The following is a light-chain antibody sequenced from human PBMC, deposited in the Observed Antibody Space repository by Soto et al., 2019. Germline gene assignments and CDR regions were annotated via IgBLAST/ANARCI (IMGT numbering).Light chain of an antibody. CDR1: SSDVGYYNF. J-gene: IGLJ1*01. CDR2: DVG. V-gene: IGLV2-14*03. CDR3: SSYTTSDSYV. Sequence: QSVLTQPASLSGSPGQSITISCTGTSSDVGYYNFVSWYQQHPGKAPKLMIYDVGNRPSGVSNRFSGSKSGNTASLTISGLQAEDEADYYCSSYTTSDSYVFGTGTQLTVL.